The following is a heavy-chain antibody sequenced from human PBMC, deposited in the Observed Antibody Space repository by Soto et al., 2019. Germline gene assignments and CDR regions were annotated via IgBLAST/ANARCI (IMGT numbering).Heavy chain of an antibody. Sequence: PGGSLRLSCQASGFNFDNYGMHWVRQAPGKGLEWVAVITYDGSNKYYADSVKGRFTISRDNSKNTLSLHLNTLKPEDTAVYHCAKDRVGGTFYTPLGSWGQGTLVTVS. CDR3: AKDRVGGTFYTPLGS. CDR2: ITYDGSNK. D-gene: IGHD1-7*01. V-gene: IGHV3-30*18. CDR1: GFNFDNYG. J-gene: IGHJ5*02.